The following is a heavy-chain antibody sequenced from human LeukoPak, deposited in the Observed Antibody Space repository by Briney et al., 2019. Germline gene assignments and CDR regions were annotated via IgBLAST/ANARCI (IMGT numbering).Heavy chain of an antibody. D-gene: IGHD3-3*01. J-gene: IGHJ4*02. Sequence: ASVKVSCKASGGTFSSYAISWVRQAPGQGPEWMGGIIPIFGTANYAQKFQGRVTITADESTSTAYMELSSLRSEDTAVYYCASARNYDFWSGFDYWGQGTLVTVSS. V-gene: IGHV1-69*13. CDR3: ASARNYDFWSGFDY. CDR1: GGTFSSYA. CDR2: IIPIFGTA.